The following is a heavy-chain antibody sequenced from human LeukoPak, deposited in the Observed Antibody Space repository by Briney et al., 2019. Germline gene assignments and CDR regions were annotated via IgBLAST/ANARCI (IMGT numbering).Heavy chain of an antibody. CDR3: ARDTSSRYFDWLPDAFDI. J-gene: IGHJ3*02. CDR2: IYYSGST. CDR1: GYSIRSTYY. V-gene: IGHV4-38-2*02. Sequence: SETLSLTCTVSGYSIRSTYYWGWIRQPPGKGLEWIGSIYYSGSTYYSPSLRSRVTISVDTSKNQFSLKLSSVTAADTAVYYCARDTSSRYFDWLPDAFDIWGQGTMVTVSS. D-gene: IGHD3-9*01.